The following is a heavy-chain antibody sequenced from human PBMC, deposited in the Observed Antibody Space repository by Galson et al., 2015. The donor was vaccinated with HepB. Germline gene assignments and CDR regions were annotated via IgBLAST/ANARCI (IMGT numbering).Heavy chain of an antibody. V-gene: IGHV3-23*01. J-gene: IGHJ3*02. D-gene: IGHD6-13*01. CDR1: GFTFSIYA. Sequence: SLRLSCAASGFTFSIYAMSWVRQAPGKGLEWVSTVSGSGASTYYADSVKGRFTISRDNPKNTLYLQMNSLRAEDTAMYYCARVSGRGIADASDIWGQGTMVTVSS. CDR3: ARVSGRGIADASDI. CDR2: VSGSGAST.